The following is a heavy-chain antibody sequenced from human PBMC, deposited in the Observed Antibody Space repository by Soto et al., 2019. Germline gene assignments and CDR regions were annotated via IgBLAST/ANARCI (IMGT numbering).Heavy chain of an antibody. CDR1: GGTFSSYA. CDR2: IIPIFGTA. D-gene: IGHD3-22*01. J-gene: IGHJ6*02. V-gene: IGHV1-69*13. Sequence: SVKVSCKASGGTFSSYAISWVRQAPGQGLEWMGGIIPIFGTANYAQKFQGRVTITADESTSTAYMELSSLRSEDTAVYYCASSWYYYDSSGSLMDVWDQGTTVTVSS. CDR3: ASSWYYYDSSGSLMDV.